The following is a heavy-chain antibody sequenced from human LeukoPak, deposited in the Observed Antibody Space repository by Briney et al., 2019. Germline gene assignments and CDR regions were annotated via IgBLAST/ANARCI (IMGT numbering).Heavy chain of an antibody. Sequence: PGGSLRLSCAASGFTFSSYSMNWVRQPPGKGLEWVPSISSSSSYIYYADSVKGRFTITRDNAKNSLYLQMNSLSAEATAVYYCARDLGYSYGPGDYWGQGTLVTVSS. CDR1: GFTFSSYS. D-gene: IGHD5-18*01. CDR3: ARDLGYSYGPGDY. J-gene: IGHJ4*02. V-gene: IGHV3-21*01. CDR2: ISSSSSYI.